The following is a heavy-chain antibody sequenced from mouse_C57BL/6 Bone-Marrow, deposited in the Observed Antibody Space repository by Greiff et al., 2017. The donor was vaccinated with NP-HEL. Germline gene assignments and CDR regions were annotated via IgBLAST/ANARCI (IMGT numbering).Heavy chain of an antibody. CDR3: ARWKLGRWYFDV. CDR2: INPNNGGT. CDR1: GYTFTDYN. Sequence: VQLQQSGPELVKPGASVKIPCKASGYTFTDYNMDWVKQSHGKSLEWIGDINPNNGGTIYNQKFKGKATLTVDKSSSTAYMELRSLTSEDTAVYYCARWKLGRWYFDVWGTGTTVTVSS. J-gene: IGHJ1*03. D-gene: IGHD4-1*01. V-gene: IGHV1-18*01.